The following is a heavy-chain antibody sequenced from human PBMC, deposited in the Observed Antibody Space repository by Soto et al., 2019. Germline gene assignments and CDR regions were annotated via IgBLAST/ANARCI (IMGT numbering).Heavy chain of an antibody. Sequence: SETLSLTCTVSGESVSSYYWSWIRQPPGKGLEWIGYIYYSGSTDYNPSLKSRVTISVDTSKNQFSLKLSSVTAADTAVYYCARGADYYGSGSSNYYYYMDVWGKGTTVTVSS. J-gene: IGHJ6*03. CDR1: GESVSSYY. V-gene: IGHV4-59*02. CDR3: ARGADYYGSGSSNYYYYMDV. D-gene: IGHD3-10*01. CDR2: IYYSGST.